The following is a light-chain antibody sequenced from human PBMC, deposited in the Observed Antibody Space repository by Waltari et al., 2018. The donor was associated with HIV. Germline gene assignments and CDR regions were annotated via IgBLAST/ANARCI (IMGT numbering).Light chain of an antibody. J-gene: IGLJ2*01. CDR2: EVN. CDR3: CSYAGRSTLEV. CDR1: SSAVGAYNL. V-gene: IGLV2-23*02. Sequence: SALTQPAPVSGSPGQSITISCTGTSSAVGAYNLVSRYQQHPGKAPKFIIYEVNKRPSEVSIRFSGSKSGNTASLTISGLQAEDEADYYCCSYAGRSTLEVFGGGTKVTVL.